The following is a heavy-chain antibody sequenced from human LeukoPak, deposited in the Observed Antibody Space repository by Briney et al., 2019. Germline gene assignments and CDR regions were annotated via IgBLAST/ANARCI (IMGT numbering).Heavy chain of an antibody. CDR3: AREYSGYDWDSNWFDP. Sequence: PSETLSLTCTVSGGSISSSSYYWGWIRQPPGKGLEWIGYIYYSGSTYYNPSLKSRVTISVDTSKNQFSLKLSSVTAADTAVYYCAREYSGYDWDSNWFDPWGQGTLVTVSS. D-gene: IGHD5-12*01. CDR1: GGSISSSSYY. CDR2: IYYSGST. V-gene: IGHV4-30-4*08. J-gene: IGHJ5*02.